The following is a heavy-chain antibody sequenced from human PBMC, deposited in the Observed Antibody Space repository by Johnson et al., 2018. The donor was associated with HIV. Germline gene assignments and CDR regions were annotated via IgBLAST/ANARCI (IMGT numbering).Heavy chain of an antibody. D-gene: IGHD6-19*01. CDR2: IYSGGST. J-gene: IGHJ3*02. CDR3: ARDRQAVRGTFDI. Sequence: VQLVESGGGLVQPGGSLRLSCAASGFTVSSNYMSWVRQAPGKGLEWVSVIYSGGSTYYADSVKGRFTISRDNSKNTLYLQMNSLRAEDTAVYYCARDRQAVRGTFDIWGQGTMVTVSS. CDR1: GFTVSSNY. V-gene: IGHV3-66*01.